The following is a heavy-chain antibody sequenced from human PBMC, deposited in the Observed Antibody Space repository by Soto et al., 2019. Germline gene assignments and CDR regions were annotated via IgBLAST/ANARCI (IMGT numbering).Heavy chain of an antibody. J-gene: IGHJ4*02. CDR1: GSSIDNGGYY. D-gene: IGHD3-22*01. CDR2: NVYSGST. CDR3: ARDADHYDVTGYYSDLRY. Sequence: SDTLSLTFTVSGSSIDNGGYYWRWICQHPGQGLEWIGYNVYSGSTYYKPSLKNRVTISAHTSTYKFSLKLSSVTVADTAVYYCARDADHYDVTGYYSDLRYWGQG. V-gene: IGHV4-31*03.